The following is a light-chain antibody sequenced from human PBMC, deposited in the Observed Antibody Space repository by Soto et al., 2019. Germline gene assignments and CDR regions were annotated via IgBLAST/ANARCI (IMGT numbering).Light chain of an antibody. Sequence: DIQLTQSPSLLSASVGDRVTITCRASHDISTYLAWYQQKPGKAPKLMIYEASTLQSGVPSRFSGSGSGTEFTLTISSLQPDDFATYYCQQYKSYSATFGRGTKVDIK. CDR2: EAS. V-gene: IGKV1-9*01. CDR1: HDISTY. CDR3: QQYKSYSAT. J-gene: IGKJ1*01.